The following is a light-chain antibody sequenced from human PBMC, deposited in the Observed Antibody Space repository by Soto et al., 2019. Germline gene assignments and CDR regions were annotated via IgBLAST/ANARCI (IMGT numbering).Light chain of an antibody. CDR2: SNN. V-gene: IGLV1-44*01. Sequence: QSVLTQPPSASGTPGQRVTISCSGSSSNIGSTTVNWYQQLPGTAPKLLIYSNNQRPSGVPDRFSGSKSGTSASLAISGLQAADEADYYCAAWDDSLHGVVFGGGTKLTVL. CDR1: SSNIGSTT. CDR3: AAWDDSLHGVV. J-gene: IGLJ2*01.